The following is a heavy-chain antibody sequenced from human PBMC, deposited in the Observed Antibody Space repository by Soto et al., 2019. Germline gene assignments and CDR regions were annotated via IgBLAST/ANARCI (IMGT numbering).Heavy chain of an antibody. CDR1: GGSFSGYY. D-gene: IGHD6-13*01. CDR3: ARGGPAAAGTVARYYYYMDV. J-gene: IGHJ6*03. Sequence: QVQLQQWGAGLLKPSETLSLTCAVCGGSFSGYYWSWIRQPPGKGLEWIGEINHSGSTNYNPSLKSRVTISVDTSKNQFSLKLSSVTAADTAVYYCARGGPAAAGTVARYYYYMDVWGKGTTVTVSS. CDR2: INHSGST. V-gene: IGHV4-34*01.